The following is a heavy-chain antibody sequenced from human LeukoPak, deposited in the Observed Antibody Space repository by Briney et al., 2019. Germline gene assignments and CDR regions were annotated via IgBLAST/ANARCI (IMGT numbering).Heavy chain of an antibody. V-gene: IGHV4-59*01. CDR3: ARANNWFDP. CDR1: GGSISGYY. J-gene: IGHJ5*02. Sequence: PSETLSLTCTVSGGSISGYYWSWIRQPPGKGLEWIGYIYYSGSTNYNPSLKSRVTISVDTSKNQFSLKLSSVTAADTAVYYCARANNWFDPWGQGTLVTVSS. CDR2: IYYSGST.